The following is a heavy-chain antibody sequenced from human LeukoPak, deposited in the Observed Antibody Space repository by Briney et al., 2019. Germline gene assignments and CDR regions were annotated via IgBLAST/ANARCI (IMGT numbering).Heavy chain of an antibody. J-gene: IGHJ4*02. CDR3: ARDRSASGSYRHFDL. D-gene: IGHD1-26*01. V-gene: IGHV3-21*01. CDR1: GFTFSTYR. CDR2: ITSSSTYI. Sequence: KPGGSLRLSCAASGFTFSTYRMNWVRQAPGKGLEWVSSITSSSTYIYYADSVKGRFTISRDNANNSLYLQMNSLSAEDTAVYYCARDRSASGSYRHFDLWGQGTLVTVSS.